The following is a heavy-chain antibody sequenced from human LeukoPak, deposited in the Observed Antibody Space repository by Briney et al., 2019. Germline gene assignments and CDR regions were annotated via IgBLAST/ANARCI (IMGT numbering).Heavy chain of an antibody. CDR2: ITSSSSRI. CDR3: ASFRTSSTGAFDH. J-gene: IGHJ4*02. D-gene: IGHD2-2*01. V-gene: IGHV3-21*06. Sequence: GGSLRLSCAASGFTFRTYSMNWVRQAPGKGLEWVSSITSSSSRIHYTDSVRGRFTISRDNAKNTLYLQMNSLRAEDTALYYCASFRTSSTGAFDHWGQGTLVIVSS. CDR1: GFTFRTYS.